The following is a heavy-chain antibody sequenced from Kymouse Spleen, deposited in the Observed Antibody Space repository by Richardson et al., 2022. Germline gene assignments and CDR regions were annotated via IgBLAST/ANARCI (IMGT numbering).Heavy chain of an antibody. J-gene: IGHJ4*02. CDR2: IYYSGST. CDR1: GGSISSSSYY. Sequence: QLQLQESGPGLVKPSETLSLTCTVSGGSISSSSYYWGWIRQPPGKGLEWIGSIYYSGSTYYNPSLKSRVTISVDTSKNQFSLKLSSVTAADTAVYYCARQGVRGVDYFDYWGQGTLVTVSS. CDR3: ARQGVRGVDYFDY. V-gene: IGHV4-39*01. D-gene: IGHD3-10*01.